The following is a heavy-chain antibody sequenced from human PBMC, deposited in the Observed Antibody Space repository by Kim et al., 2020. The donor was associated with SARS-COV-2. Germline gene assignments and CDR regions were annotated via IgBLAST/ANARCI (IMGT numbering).Heavy chain of an antibody. V-gene: IGHV1-69*13. CDR3: VRRGCGGLISCFRGHFDS. CDR1: GGTFNNIA. CDR2: IIPMYGTT. J-gene: IGHJ5*01. D-gene: IGHD2-21*01. Sequence: SVKVSCKAPGGTFNNIAISWVRQAPGQGLEWVGGIIPMYGTTNFAQKFHGRVSIIADESTTTVYMDLSSLASEDTAVYYCVRRGCGGLISCFRGHFDSWGQGTLVTVSS.